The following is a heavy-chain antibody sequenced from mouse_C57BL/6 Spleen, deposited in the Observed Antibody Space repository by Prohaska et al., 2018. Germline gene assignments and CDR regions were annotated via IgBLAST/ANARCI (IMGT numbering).Heavy chain of an antibody. J-gene: IGHJ1*03. Sequence: SVKISCKASGYTFTDYYMNWVKQSHGKSLEWIGDINPNNGGTSYNQKFKGKATLTVDKSSSTAYMELRSLTSEDSAVYYCAKTPYYGSSVWNFDVWGTGTTVTVSS. CDR2: INPNNGGT. D-gene: IGHD1-1*01. CDR1: GYTFTDYY. CDR3: AKTPYYGSSVWNFDV. V-gene: IGHV1-26*01.